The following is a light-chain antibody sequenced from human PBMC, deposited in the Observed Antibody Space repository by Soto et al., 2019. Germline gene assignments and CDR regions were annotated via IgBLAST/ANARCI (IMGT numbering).Light chain of an antibody. J-gene: IGLJ1*01. CDR1: RSNIGAGYD. Sequence: SVLTQPPSVSGAPGQRVTISCTGSRSNIGAGYDVHWYQHLPGTAPKLLIYGNSNRPSGVPDRFSGSKSGTSASLAITGLQAEDEADYYCQSYDNRLSSYVFGTGTKVTVL. CDR3: QSYDNRLSSYV. V-gene: IGLV1-40*01. CDR2: GNS.